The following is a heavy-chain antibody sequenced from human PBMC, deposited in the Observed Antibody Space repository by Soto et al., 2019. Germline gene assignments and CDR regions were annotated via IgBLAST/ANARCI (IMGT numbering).Heavy chain of an antibody. CDR2: ISYDGSNK. D-gene: IGHD6-6*01. V-gene: IGHV3-30-3*01. CDR1: GFTFSSYA. Sequence: QTVGSLRLSCAASGFTFSSYAMHWVRQAPGKGLEWVAVISYDGSNKYYADSVKGRFTISRDNSKNTLYLQMNSLRAEDTAVYYCARAPTSSSLAGYYFDYWGQGTLVTVSS. CDR3: ARAPTSSSLAGYYFDY. J-gene: IGHJ4*02.